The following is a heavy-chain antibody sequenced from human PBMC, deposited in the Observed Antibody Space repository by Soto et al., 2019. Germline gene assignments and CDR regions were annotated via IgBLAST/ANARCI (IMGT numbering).Heavy chain of an antibody. Sequence: GASVKVSCKASGYDFTAYDISWVRQASGQGLEWMGWMNPINGDTGSARGFQGRVSMTRNTATATAYLELTSLRSDDSAVYFCGRGPSPRAPAGGTPYYYAMDVWGQGTTVTVSS. V-gene: IGHV1-8*02. CDR1: GYDFTAYD. CDR2: MNPINGDT. J-gene: IGHJ6*02. D-gene: IGHD2-2*01. CDR3: GRGPSPRAPAGGTPYYYAMDV.